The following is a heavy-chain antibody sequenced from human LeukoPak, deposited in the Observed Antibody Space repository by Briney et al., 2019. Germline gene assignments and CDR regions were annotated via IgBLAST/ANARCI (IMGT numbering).Heavy chain of an antibody. CDR3: ARDPRGDPPFDY. D-gene: IGHD2-21*01. V-gene: IGHV3-33*01. CDR1: GFTFSSYG. Sequence: GALRLSCAASGFTFSSYGMHWVCQALGKGLEWVAVIWYDGSNKYYADSVKGRFTISRDNSKNTLYLQMNSLRAEDTAVYYCARDPRGDPPFDYWGQGTLITVSS. J-gene: IGHJ4*02. CDR2: IWYDGSNK.